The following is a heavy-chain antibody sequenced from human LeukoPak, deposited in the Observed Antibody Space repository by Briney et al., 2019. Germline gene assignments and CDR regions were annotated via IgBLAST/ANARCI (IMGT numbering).Heavy chain of an antibody. CDR1: GGSISSHY. J-gene: IGHJ4*02. CDR3: AREGYSGGWNDY. V-gene: IGHV4-59*11. D-gene: IGHD6-19*01. Sequence: SETLSLTSSVFGGSISSHYWSWIRQPPGKGPEWIGYIYYSGTTNYNPSLNSRVTISVDMSKNQFSLKLRSVTAADTAVYYCAREGYSGGWNDYWGQGTLVTVSS. CDR2: IYYSGTT.